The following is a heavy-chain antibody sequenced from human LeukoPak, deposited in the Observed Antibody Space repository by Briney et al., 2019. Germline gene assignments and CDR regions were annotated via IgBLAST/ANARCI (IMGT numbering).Heavy chain of an antibody. CDR1: GGSISSSSYY. J-gene: IGHJ4*02. CDR2: IYYSGST. D-gene: IGHD4-23*01. V-gene: IGHV4-39*07. Sequence: SETLSLTCTVSGGSISSSSYYWGWIRQPPGKGLEWIGSIYYSGSTYYNPSLKSRVTISVDTSKNQFSLKLSSVTAADTAVYYCARAVVTLTAYFDYWGQGTLVTVSS. CDR3: ARAVVTLTAYFDY.